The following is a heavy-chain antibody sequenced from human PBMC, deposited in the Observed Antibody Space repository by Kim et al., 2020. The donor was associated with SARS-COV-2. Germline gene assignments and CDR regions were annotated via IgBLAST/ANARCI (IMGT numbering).Heavy chain of an antibody. CDR1: GYTFTSYG. J-gene: IGHJ6*02. V-gene: IGHV1-18*01. CDR2: ISAYNGNT. Sequence: ASVKVSCKASGYTFTSYGISWVRQAPGQGLEWMGWISAYNGNTNYAQKLQGRVTMTTDTSTSTAYMELRSLRSDDTAVYYCARDYSGWTGYYTYYYYGMDVWGQGTTVTVSS. CDR3: ARDYSGWTGYYTYYYYGMDV. D-gene: IGHD3-9*01.